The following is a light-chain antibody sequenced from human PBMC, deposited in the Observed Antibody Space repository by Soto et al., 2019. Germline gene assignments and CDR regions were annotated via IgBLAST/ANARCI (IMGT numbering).Light chain of an antibody. V-gene: IGKV1-5*01. CDR3: QQYSAYPYT. J-gene: IGKJ2*01. CDR2: DAS. Sequence: DIQLTQSPSTLSAFVGDTVTITCRASQSISHWLAWYQQRPGRAPKLLIYDASSLESGVPSRFSGSGSGTEFTLTISSLQPDDFATYYCQQYSAYPYTVXQGTKVDIK. CDR1: QSISHW.